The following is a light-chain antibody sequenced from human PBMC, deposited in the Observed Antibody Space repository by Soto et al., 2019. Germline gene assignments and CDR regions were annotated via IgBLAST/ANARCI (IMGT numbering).Light chain of an antibody. Sequence: IVMTQSPLSLPVTPGEPASMSCKSSQSLLHSNGYNYLDWYLQKTGQSPQLLIYLGSNRASEVSDRFSGSGSGTDFTLKIRRVEAEEVGVYYCMQALQTLWTFGQGTKVDIK. V-gene: IGKV2-28*01. CDR2: LGS. J-gene: IGKJ1*01. CDR3: MQALQTLWT. CDR1: QSLLHSNGYNY.